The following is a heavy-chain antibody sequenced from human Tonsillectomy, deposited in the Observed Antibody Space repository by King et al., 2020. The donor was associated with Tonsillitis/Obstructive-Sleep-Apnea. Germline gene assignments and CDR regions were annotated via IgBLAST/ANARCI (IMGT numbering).Heavy chain of an antibody. J-gene: IGHJ4*02. CDR3: ARHIYSGYDRFDS. CDR1: GGSISSSSYY. V-gene: IGHV4-39*01. CDR2: IYYSGST. Sequence: QLQESGPGLVKPSETLSLTCTVSGGSISSSSYYWAWIRQPPGTGLEWIGSIYYSGSTYYNPSLKSRVTISVDTSKNQFSLKLNSVTAADTAVFYCARHIYSGYDRFDSWGQGTLVTVSS. D-gene: IGHD5-12*01.